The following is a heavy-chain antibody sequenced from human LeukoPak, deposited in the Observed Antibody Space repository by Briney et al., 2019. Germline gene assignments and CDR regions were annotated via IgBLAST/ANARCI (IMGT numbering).Heavy chain of an antibody. V-gene: IGHV1-3*01. Sequence: ASVKVSCTASGYTFTSYAMHWVRQAPGQRLVWMGWINAGNGNTKYSQKFQSRVTITRHTSASTAYMELSSLRSEDTAVYYCARDRHGMATSNWIYYYYGMDVWGQGTTVTVSS. CDR1: GYTFTSYA. CDR3: ARDRHGMATSNWIYYYYGMDV. D-gene: IGHD5-24*01. CDR2: INAGNGNT. J-gene: IGHJ6*02.